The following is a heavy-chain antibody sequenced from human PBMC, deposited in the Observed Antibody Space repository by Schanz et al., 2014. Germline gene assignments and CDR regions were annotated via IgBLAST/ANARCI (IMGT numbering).Heavy chain of an antibody. CDR3: ARGGRTTYNYYYGMDV. CDR2: IYYSGST. J-gene: IGHJ6*02. V-gene: IGHV4-59*12. D-gene: IGHD1-1*01. Sequence: QVQLQESGPGLVKPSETLSLTCSVSGGSISGYSWNWIRQPPGKGLEWIVYIYYSGSTYYNPSLKSRVTISVDTPKNQFSLKLSSVTAADTAVYYCARGGRTTYNYYYGMDVWGQGTTVTVSS. CDR1: GGSISGYS.